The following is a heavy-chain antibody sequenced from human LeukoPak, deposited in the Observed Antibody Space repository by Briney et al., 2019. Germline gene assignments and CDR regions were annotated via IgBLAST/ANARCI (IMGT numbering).Heavy chain of an antibody. V-gene: IGHV3-23*01. CDR2: ISGSGGST. CDR1: GFTFSSYA. Sequence: GGSLRLSCAVSGFTFSSYAMSWVRQAPGKGLEWVSDISGSGGSTYYADSVKGRFTISRDNSKNTLYLQMNSLRAEDTAVYYCVPRKEWSCYMDVWGKGTTVTISS. J-gene: IGHJ6*03. D-gene: IGHD3-3*01. CDR3: VPRKEWSCYMDV.